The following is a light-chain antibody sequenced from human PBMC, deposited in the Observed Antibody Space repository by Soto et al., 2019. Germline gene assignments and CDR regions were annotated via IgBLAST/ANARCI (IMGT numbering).Light chain of an antibody. J-gene: IGLJ2*01. Sequence: ALTQPASVSGSPGQSITISCTGTSSDVGGYNYVSWYQQHPGKAPKLMIYDVSNRPSGVSNRFSGSKSGNTASLTISGLQAEDEADYYCSSYTSSSSVVFGGGTQLTVL. V-gene: IGLV2-14*01. CDR2: DVS. CDR1: SSDVGGYNY. CDR3: SSYTSSSSVV.